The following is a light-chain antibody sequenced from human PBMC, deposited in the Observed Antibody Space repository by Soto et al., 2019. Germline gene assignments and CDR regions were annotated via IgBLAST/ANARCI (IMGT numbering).Light chain of an antibody. CDR1: SSDVGGYNY. CDR3: CSYAGSYTVV. Sequence: QSALTQPRSVSGSPGQSVTISCTGTSSDVGGYNYVSWYQQHPGKAPKLMIYDVNKRPSGVPDRFSGSKSGNMASLTISGLQDEDEADYYCCSYAGSYTVVFGGGTKVTVL. CDR2: DVN. J-gene: IGLJ2*01. V-gene: IGLV2-11*01.